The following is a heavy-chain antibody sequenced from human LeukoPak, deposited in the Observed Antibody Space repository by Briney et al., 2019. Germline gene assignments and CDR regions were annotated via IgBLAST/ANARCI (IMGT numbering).Heavy chain of an antibody. Sequence: SETLSLTCAVSGGPISSSNWWSWVRQPPGKGLEWIGEIYHSGGTNYNPSLKSRVTISVDKSKNQFSLKLSSVTAADTAVYYCARSPRSGLVFDYWGQGTLVTVSS. D-gene: IGHD3-10*01. CDR2: IYHSGGT. J-gene: IGHJ4*02. CDR3: ARSPRSGLVFDY. V-gene: IGHV4-4*02. CDR1: GGPISSSNW.